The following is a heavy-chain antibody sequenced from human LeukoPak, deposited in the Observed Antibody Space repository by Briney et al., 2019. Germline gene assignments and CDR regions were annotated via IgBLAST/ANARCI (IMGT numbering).Heavy chain of an antibody. V-gene: IGHV1-18*01. J-gene: IGHJ5*02. D-gene: IGHD1-7*01. CDR2: ISAYNGNT. CDR1: GYTFTSYG. CDR3: ARERYSWNYHWFDP. Sequence: ASVKVSCKASGYTFTSYGISWVRQAPGQGLEWMGWISAYNGNTNYAQKLQGRVTMTTDTSTSTAYMELRSLRSDDTAVYYCARERYSWNYHWFDPWGQGTLVTVSS.